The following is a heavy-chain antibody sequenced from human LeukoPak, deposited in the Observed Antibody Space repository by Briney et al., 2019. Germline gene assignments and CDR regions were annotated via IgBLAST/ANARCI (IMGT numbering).Heavy chain of an antibody. Sequence: KSGPALVKPTQTLTLTCTFSGFSLSTSGMCVSWIRQPPGKALEWLARIDWDDDKYYSTSLKTRLTISKDTSKNQVVLTMTNMDPVDTATYYCARMLMDYDMDEYYYYYMDVWGKGTTVTVSS. CDR2: IDWDDDK. CDR1: GFSLSTSGMC. J-gene: IGHJ6*03. D-gene: IGHD3-22*01. V-gene: IGHV2-70*11. CDR3: ARMLMDYDMDEYYYYYMDV.